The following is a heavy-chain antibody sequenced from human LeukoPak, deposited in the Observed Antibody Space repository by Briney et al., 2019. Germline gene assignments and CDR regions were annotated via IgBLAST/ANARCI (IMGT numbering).Heavy chain of an antibody. Sequence: GGSLRLSCAASGFTVSSNCMSWVRQAPGKGLEWVSVIYSGGSTYYADSVKGRFTISRDNPKNTVYLQMNSLRAEDTAVYYCAAYHYDSSGYDYYYYYYGMDVWGQGTTVTVSS. D-gene: IGHD3-22*01. CDR3: AAYHYDSSGYDYYYYYYGMDV. V-gene: IGHV3-66*01. CDR2: IYSGGST. CDR1: GFTVSSNC. J-gene: IGHJ6*02.